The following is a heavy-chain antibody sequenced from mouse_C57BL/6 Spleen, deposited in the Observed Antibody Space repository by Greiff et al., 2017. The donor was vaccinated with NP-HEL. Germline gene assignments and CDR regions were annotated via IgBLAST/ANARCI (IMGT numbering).Heavy chain of an antibody. CDR1: GYSITSGYY. CDR2: ISYDGSN. J-gene: IGHJ3*01. Sequence: EVQLQESGPGLVKPSQSLSLTCSVTGYSITSGYYWNWIRQFPGNKLEWMGYISYDGSNNYNPSLKNRISITRDTSKNQFFLKLNSVTTEDTATYYWASTARALFAYWGQGTLVTVPA. CDR3: ASTARALFAY. D-gene: IGHD3-1*01. V-gene: IGHV3-6*01.